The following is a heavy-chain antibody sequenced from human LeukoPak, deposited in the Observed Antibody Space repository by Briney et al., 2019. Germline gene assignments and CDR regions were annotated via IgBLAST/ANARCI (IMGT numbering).Heavy chain of an antibody. D-gene: IGHD3-10*01. Sequence: SETLSLTCTVSGGSISSGDYYWTWIRQHPGKGLEWIGYIYNSGTTYYNPSLESRVTISGDTSKNQFSLKLSSVTAADTAVYYCARHEKLGQFDYWGQGTLVTVSS. CDR3: ARHEKLGQFDY. CDR1: GGSISSGDYY. J-gene: IGHJ4*02. CDR2: IYNSGTT. V-gene: IGHV4-31*03.